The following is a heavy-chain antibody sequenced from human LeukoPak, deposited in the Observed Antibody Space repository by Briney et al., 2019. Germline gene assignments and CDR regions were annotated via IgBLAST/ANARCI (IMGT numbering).Heavy chain of an antibody. J-gene: IGHJ3*02. Sequence: ASETLSHIRCVWGGFLSSFYWSYIPPPPGEALEWIGNHSYSGSTNYSPSLKSRVTISVDTSKNQFSLRLSSVTAADTAVYYCARGYCSGGNCYSPSFDIWGQGTMVTVSS. CDR2: HSYSGST. V-gene: IGHV4-59*08. CDR1: GGFLSSFY. CDR3: ARGYCSGGNCYSPSFDI. D-gene: IGHD2-15*01.